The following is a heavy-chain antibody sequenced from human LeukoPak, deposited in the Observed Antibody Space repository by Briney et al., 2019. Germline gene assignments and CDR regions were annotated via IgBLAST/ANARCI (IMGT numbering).Heavy chain of an antibody. D-gene: IGHD1-26*01. CDR1: EFTFSDYY. Sequence: GGSLRLSCAASEFTFSDYYMSWIRQAPGKGLEWVSYISSSGSTIYYADSVKGRFTISRDNAKNSLYLQMNSLRAEDTAVYYCARSGSFSPTYYFDYWGQGTLVTVSS. CDR2: ISSSGSTI. J-gene: IGHJ4*02. CDR3: ARSGSFSPTYYFDY. V-gene: IGHV3-11*01.